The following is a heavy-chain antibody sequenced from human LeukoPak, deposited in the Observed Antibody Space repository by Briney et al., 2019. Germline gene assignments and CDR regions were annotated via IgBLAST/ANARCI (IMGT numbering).Heavy chain of an antibody. CDR2: IKEDGSEK. CDR3: ARTTYGDY. Sequence: GGSLRLSCAASGFTFSNYWMTWVRQAPSKGLEWVAAIKEDGSEKYYVDSVKGRYTISRDNAKNSLYLQMSSLRAEDTAVYFCARTTYGDYWGQGTLVTVSS. CDR1: GFTFSNYW. J-gene: IGHJ4*02. D-gene: IGHD1-1*01. V-gene: IGHV3-7*02.